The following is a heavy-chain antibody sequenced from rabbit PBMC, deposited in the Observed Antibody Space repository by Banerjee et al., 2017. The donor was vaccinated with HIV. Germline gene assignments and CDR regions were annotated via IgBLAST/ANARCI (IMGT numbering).Heavy chain of an antibody. CDR2: IYNNGGST. CDR3: VRGSSYYSYYYVMDL. Sequence: QEHLEESGGDLVKPEGSMTLTCTASGFSFSNGYVMCWVRQDPGKGLELIACIYNNGGSTWYASWVNGRFTISRSTSLNTVDLKMTSLTAADTATYFCVRGSSYYSYYYVMDLWGPGTLVTVS. D-gene: IGHD8-1*01. V-gene: IGHV1S43*01. J-gene: IGHJ6*01. CDR1: GFSFSNGYV.